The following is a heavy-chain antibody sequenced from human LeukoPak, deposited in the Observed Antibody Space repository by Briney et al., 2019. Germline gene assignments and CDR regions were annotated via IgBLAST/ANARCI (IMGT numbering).Heavy chain of an antibody. CDR2: VSYDGGNT. CDR1: RFSLSDYG. Sequence: GGSLRLSCAASRFSLSDYGMHWVRQAPGKGLEWVAVVSYDGGNTYYADSVKGRFTISRDNSKNTLYLQMNSLSAEDTAVYYCAKDRCGDLGPIDYWGQGTLVTVSS. J-gene: IGHJ4*02. D-gene: IGHD7-27*01. CDR3: AKDRCGDLGPIDY. V-gene: IGHV3-30*18.